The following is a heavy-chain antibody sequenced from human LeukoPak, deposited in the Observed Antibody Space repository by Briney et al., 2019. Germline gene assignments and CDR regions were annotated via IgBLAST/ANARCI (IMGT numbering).Heavy chain of an antibody. CDR1: GFSFSNYE. CDR2: IDATGNII. CDR3: ARGRDGYTFDY. J-gene: IGHJ4*02. V-gene: IGHV3-48*03. D-gene: IGHD5-24*01. Sequence: GGSLRLSCAASGFSFSNYEMNWVRQAPGKGLEWLSYIDATGNIIYYADSVKGRFTISRDNAKNSLYLQMNSLRVEDTAVYYCARGRDGYTFDYWGQGTLVTVSS.